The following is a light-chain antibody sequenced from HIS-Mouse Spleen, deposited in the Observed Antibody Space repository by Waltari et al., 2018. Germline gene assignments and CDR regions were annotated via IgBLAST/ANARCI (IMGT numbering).Light chain of an antibody. CDR1: ALPKQS. CDR3: YSTDSSGNHRV. CDR2: EDS. Sequence: SYELTQPPSVSVSPGQTARITCSGDALPKQSAYLSQQKSGQAPVLVIYEDSKRPSGIPERFSGSSSGTMATLTISGAQVEDEADYYCYSTDSSGNHRVFGGGTKLTVL. V-gene: IGLV3-10*01. J-gene: IGLJ2*01.